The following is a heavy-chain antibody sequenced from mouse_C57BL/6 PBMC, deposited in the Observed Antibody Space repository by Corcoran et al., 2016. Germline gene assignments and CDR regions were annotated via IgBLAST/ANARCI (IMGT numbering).Heavy chain of an antibody. Sequence: QVQLQQSGAELVKPGASVTISCKASGYAFSSYWMNWVKQRPGKGLEWIGQIYPGDGDTNYNGKFKGKAKRTADNSSSTAYMQLSSLTSEDSAVYFCALYYEYDDGCAYWGQGTLVTVSA. D-gene: IGHD2-4*01. J-gene: IGHJ3*01. CDR1: GYAFSSYW. V-gene: IGHV1-80*01. CDR2: IYPGDGDT. CDR3: ALYYEYDDGCAY.